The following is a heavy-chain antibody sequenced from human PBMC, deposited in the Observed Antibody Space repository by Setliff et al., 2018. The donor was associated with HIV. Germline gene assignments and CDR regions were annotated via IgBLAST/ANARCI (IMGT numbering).Heavy chain of an antibody. CDR2: INHSGST. Sequence: PSETLSLTCAVYGGSFSGYYWSWIRQPPGKGLEWIGEINHSGSTYYNPSLKSRLTISIDTSGRRFSLNLTSVTALDTAVYFCAKMVRGSLSARRMYYFDSWGQGTMVTVSS. J-gene: IGHJ4*02. CDR1: GGSFSGYY. D-gene: IGHD3-10*01. CDR3: AKMVRGSLSARRMYYFDS. V-gene: IGHV4-34*01.